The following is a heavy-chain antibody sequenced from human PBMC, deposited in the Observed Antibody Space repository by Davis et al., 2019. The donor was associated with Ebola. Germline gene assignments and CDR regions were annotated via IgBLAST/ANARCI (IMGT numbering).Heavy chain of an antibody. D-gene: IGHD4-17*01. J-gene: IGHJ6*02. V-gene: IGHV3-33*08. CDR2: IWYDESNS. CDR3: ARDSDYGYYHGMDV. CDR1: GFTFSDNY. Sequence: GGSLRLSCAASGFTFSDNYMSWIRQAPGKGLEWVATIWYDESNSYYADSVKVRFTISRDDSKNTLYLQMNSLRAEDTAVYYCARDSDYGYYHGMDVWGQGTTVTVSS.